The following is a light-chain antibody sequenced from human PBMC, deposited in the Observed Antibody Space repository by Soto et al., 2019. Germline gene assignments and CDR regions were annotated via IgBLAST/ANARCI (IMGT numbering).Light chain of an antibody. Sequence: QSVLTQPPSASGTPGQRVTISCSGSSSNIGSNTVNWYQQLPGTAPKLLIYSNNQRPSGVPDRFSGSKSGTSASLAISGLQSEDEADYYCTVWDDSLNGLIFGGGIKLTVL. CDR1: SSNIGSNT. CDR2: SNN. J-gene: IGLJ2*01. V-gene: IGLV1-44*01. CDR3: TVWDDSLNGLI.